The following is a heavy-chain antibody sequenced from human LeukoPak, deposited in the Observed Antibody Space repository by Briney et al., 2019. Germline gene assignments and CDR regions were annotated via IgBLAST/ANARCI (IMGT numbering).Heavy chain of an antibody. CDR1: GYTFTGYY. V-gene: IGHV1-2*02. D-gene: IGHD4-17*01. CDR3: ARSPSDYGDFIDY. CDR2: INPNSGGT. Sequence: ASVKVSCKASGYTFTGYYMHWVRQAPGQGLEWMGWINPNSGGTNYGQKFQGRVTMTRDTSISTAYMELSRLRSDDTAVYYCARSPSDYGDFIDYWGQGTLVTVSS. J-gene: IGHJ4*02.